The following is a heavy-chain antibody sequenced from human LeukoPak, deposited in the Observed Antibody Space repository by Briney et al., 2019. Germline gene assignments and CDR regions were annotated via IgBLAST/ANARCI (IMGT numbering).Heavy chain of an antibody. CDR3: ASGVVPAAPSLYYFDY. D-gene: IGHD2-2*01. Sequence: SETLSLTCTVSGGSISSYYWSWIRQPPGEGLEWIGYIYYSGSTNYNPSLKSRVTISVDTSKNQFSLKLSSVTAADTAVYYCASGVVPAAPSLYYFDYWGQGTLVTVSS. CDR1: GGSISSYY. J-gene: IGHJ4*02. CDR2: IYYSGST. V-gene: IGHV4-59*01.